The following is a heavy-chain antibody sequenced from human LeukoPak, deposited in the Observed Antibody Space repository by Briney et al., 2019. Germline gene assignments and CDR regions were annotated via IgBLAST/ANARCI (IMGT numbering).Heavy chain of an antibody. CDR1: GFTFSSHW. J-gene: IGHJ5*02. Sequence: GGSLRLSCAASGFTFSSHWMNWVRQAPGKGLEWVANIKQDGSQKDYVDSVKGRFTISRDNAKNSLYLQMNNLRAEDTAVYYCVSGIASAGTEPSPWGQGTLVTVSS. D-gene: IGHD6-13*01. V-gene: IGHV3-7*01. CDR3: VSGIASAGTEPSP. CDR2: IKQDGSQK.